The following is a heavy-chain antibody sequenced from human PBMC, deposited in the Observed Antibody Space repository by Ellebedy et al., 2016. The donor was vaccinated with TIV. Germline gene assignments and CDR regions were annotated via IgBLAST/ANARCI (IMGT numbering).Heavy chain of an antibody. Sequence: GESLKISCKGFGYNFINYWIAWVRQVPGKGLEWMGIIYSGGSSTRYNPSFQGQVTVSVDTSINSAYLQWNSLKASDSAMYYCARLARGGRTTSAAYFDFWGQGTLGTVSS. D-gene: IGHD2-2*01. CDR1: GYNFINYW. J-gene: IGHJ4*02. V-gene: IGHV5-51*01. CDR2: IYSGGSST. CDR3: ARLARGGRTTSAAYFDF.